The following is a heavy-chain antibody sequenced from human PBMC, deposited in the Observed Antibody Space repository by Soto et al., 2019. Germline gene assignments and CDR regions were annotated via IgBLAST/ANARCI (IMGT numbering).Heavy chain of an antibody. V-gene: IGHV3-23*01. CDR1: GFTFSSYA. CDR2: ISGSGGST. Sequence: EVQLLESGGGLVQPGGSLRLSCAASGFTFSSYAMSWVRQAPGKGLEWVSAISGSGGSTYYADSVKGRFNISRDNSKNTLYLQMNSLRAEDTAVYYCAKTGAAAGNDADSFDSWGQGTLVTVSS. CDR3: AKTGAAAGNDADSFDS. D-gene: IGHD6-13*01. J-gene: IGHJ4*02.